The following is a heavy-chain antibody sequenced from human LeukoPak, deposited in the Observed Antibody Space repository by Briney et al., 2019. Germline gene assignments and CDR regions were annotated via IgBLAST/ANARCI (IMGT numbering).Heavy chain of an antibody. J-gene: IGHJ4*02. V-gene: IGHV4-38-2*02. CDR3: ARVVPAAISNYYFDY. CDR2: IYHSGST. Sequence: PSETLSLTCTVSGYSISSGYYWGWMRQPPGKGLGWIGSIYHSGSTYYNPSLKSRVTISVDTSKNQFSLKLSSVTAADTAVYYCARVVPAAISNYYFDYWGQETLVTVSS. CDR1: GYSISSGYY. D-gene: IGHD2-2*01.